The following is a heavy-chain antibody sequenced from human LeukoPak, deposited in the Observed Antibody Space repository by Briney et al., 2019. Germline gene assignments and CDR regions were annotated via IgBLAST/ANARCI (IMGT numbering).Heavy chain of an antibody. D-gene: IGHD2-15*01. V-gene: IGHV4-59*01. CDR3: VRGYCSGATCYHFDY. CDR1: GVSLTSYY. CDR2: FYYSGSD. Sequence: SETLSLTCTVSGVSLTSYYWNWVRQPPGKGLEWIGYFYYSGSDNYNPSLKSRTTISVDTSKNQFSLKLSSVTAADTAVYYCVRGYCSGATCYHFDYWGQGTLVTVSS. J-gene: IGHJ4*02.